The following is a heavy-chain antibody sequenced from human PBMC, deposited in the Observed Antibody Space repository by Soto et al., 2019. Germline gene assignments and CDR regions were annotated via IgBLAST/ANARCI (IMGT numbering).Heavy chain of an antibody. J-gene: IGHJ4*02. Sequence: EVQLVESGGGLVQPGGSLRLSCVGSGFTLSSYWMSWARQAPGKGLEWLANIKQDGSEQHYVDSVKGRFSISRDNAQNSLFLHMSSLRDEDKAVYYCARGSSLNYWGQGTLVTVSS. CDR3: ARGSSLNY. V-gene: IGHV3-7*01. CDR1: GFTLSSYW. D-gene: IGHD6-13*01. CDR2: IKQDGSEQ.